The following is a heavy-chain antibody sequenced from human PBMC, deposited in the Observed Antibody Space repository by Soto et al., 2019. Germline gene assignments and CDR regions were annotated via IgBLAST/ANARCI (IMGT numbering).Heavy chain of an antibody. J-gene: IGHJ4*02. Sequence: QVQLQQWGAGLLKPSXTLSLTCAVYGGSFSTYYWSWIRQPPGKGLEWIGDINRSGSTNYNPSLKSRVTISVDTSKNQFSLKLSSVTAADTXXYYXXXAXXGVPDFWGQGTLVTVSS. V-gene: IGHV4-34*01. CDR1: GGSFSTYY. CDR3: XXAXXGVPDF. CDR2: INRSGST. D-gene: IGHD2-8*01.